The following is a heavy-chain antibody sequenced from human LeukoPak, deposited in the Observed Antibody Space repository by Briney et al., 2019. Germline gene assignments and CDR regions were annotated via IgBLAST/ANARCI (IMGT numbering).Heavy chain of an antibody. CDR2: IGNSGSTN. V-gene: IGHV3-48*01. J-gene: IGHJ4*02. CDR3: ARDWRWSFDY. Sequence: AGSLRLSCAASGFSFSGFSINWVRQAPGKGLEWVSYIGNSGSTNDYADSVKGRITISRDDARNSVYLDMNGLRAEDTAVYFCARDWRWSFDYWGQGALVTVSS. CDR1: GFSFSGFS. D-gene: IGHD5-24*01.